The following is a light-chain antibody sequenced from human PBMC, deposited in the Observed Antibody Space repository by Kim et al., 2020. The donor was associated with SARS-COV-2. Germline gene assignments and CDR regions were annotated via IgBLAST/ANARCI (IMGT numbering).Light chain of an antibody. CDR3: QQYNSYSPRYS. J-gene: IGKJ2*03. CDR1: QSISSW. V-gene: IGKV1-5*03. Sequence: VGDRVNITCRASQSISSWLAWYQQKPGKAPKLLIYKASSLESGVPSRFSGSGSGTEFTLTISSLQPDDFATYYCQQYNSYSPRYSFGQGTKLEI. CDR2: KAS.